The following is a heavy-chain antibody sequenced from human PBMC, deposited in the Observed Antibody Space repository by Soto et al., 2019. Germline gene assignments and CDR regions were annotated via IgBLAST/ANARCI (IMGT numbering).Heavy chain of an antibody. D-gene: IGHD2-2*01. J-gene: IGHJ6*02. CDR2: INPETGGT. V-gene: IGHV1-2*02. CDR3: ARERYQVISDGMDV. Sequence: EASVKVSCKASGYTFTGYYVHWVREAPGQGLEWMGWINPETGGTSYAQKFQGRVTLSRDTSINTAYLELSRLRFDDAAVHFCARERYQVISDGMDVWGQGTTVTVSS. CDR1: GYTFTGYY.